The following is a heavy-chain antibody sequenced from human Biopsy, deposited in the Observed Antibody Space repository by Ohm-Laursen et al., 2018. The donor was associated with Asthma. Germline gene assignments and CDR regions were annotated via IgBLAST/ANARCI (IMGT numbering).Heavy chain of an antibody. J-gene: IGHJ3*02. CDR2: IYYSGST. CDR1: GGSISSSSYY. CDR3: AMSPTRGPEVWEAFAFDI. V-gene: IGHV4-39*01. Sequence: TLSLTCTVSGGSISSSSYYWGWIRRPPGKGLEWIGSIYYSGSTYYNPSLKSRVTISVDTSKNQFSLKLSSVTAADTAVYYCAMSPTRGPEVWEAFAFDIWGQGTMVTVSS. D-gene: IGHD3-16*01.